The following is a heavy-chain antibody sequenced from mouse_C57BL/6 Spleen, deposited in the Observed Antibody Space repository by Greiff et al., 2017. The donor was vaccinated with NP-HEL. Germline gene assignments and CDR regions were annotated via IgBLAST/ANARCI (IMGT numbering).Heavy chain of an antibody. J-gene: IGHJ3*01. CDR2: IDPSDSYT. V-gene: IGHV1-59*01. Sequence: VQLQQPGAELVRPGTSVKLSCKASGYTFTSYWMHWVKQRPGQGLEWIGVIDPSDSYTNYNQKFKGKATLTVDTSSSTAYMQLSSLTSEDSAVYYCASRDGYSAWFAYWGQGTLVTVSA. D-gene: IGHD2-3*01. CDR1: GYTFTSYW. CDR3: ASRDGYSAWFAY.